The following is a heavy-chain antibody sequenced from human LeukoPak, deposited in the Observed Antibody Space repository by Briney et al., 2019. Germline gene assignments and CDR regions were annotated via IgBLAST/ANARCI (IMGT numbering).Heavy chain of an antibody. CDR2: IYHSGST. CDR3: ANLRSSWRSGYYYYYMDV. D-gene: IGHD6-13*01. Sequence: SETLSLTCTVSGGSISSGGYYWSWIRQPPGKGLEWIGYIYHSGSTYYNPSLKSRVTISVDRSKNQFPLKLSSVTAADTAVYYCANLRSSWRSGYYYYYMDVWGKGTTVTVSS. J-gene: IGHJ6*03. V-gene: IGHV4-30-2*01. CDR1: GGSISSGGYY.